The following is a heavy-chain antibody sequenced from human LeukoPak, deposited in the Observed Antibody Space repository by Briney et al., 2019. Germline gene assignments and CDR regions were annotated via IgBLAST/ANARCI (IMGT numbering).Heavy chain of an antibody. D-gene: IGHD3-22*01. V-gene: IGHV4-4*07. Sequence: SETLSLTCTVSGGSISSYYWSWIRQPAGKGLEWIGRIYTSGSTNYNPSLKSRVTMSVDTSKNQFSLKLSSVTAADTAVYYCARGQNYYDSSSDYTFDYWGQGTLVTVSS. CDR3: ARGQNYYDSSSDYTFDY. J-gene: IGHJ4*02. CDR2: IYTSGST. CDR1: GGSISSYY.